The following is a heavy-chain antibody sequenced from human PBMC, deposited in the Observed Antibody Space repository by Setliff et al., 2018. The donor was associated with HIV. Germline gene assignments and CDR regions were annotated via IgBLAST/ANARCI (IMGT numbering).Heavy chain of an antibody. CDR1: GGSISSYY. V-gene: IGHV4-4*07. J-gene: IGHJ3*02. CDR2: IYTSGST. D-gene: IGHD6-19*01. Sequence: SETLSLTCTVSGGSISSYYWSWVRQPAGKGLEWIGRIYTSGSTNYNPSLKSRVTMSVDTSKNQFSLKLSSVTAADTAVYYCARVSVDSSGWYGQKSDPKDAFDIWGQGTMVTVSS. CDR3: ARVSVDSSGWYGQKSDPKDAFDI.